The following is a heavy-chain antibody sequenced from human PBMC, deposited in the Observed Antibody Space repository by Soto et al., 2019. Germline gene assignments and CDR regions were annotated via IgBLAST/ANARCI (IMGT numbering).Heavy chain of an antibody. J-gene: IGHJ4*02. CDR2: ISTSSSTT. D-gene: IGHD6-19*01. CDR3: ARDWQWLSFYFDF. V-gene: IGHV3-48*02. CDR1: GFTFSSYN. Sequence: PGASLRLSCAASGFTFSSYNMSWVRQAPGKGLEWISYISTSSSTTYYADSVKGRFTISRDNAKNSLYLQMNSLRDEDTAVYYCARDWQWLSFYFDFWRPGTLVTVYS.